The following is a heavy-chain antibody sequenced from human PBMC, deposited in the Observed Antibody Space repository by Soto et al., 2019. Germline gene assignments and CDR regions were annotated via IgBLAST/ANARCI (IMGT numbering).Heavy chain of an antibody. D-gene: IGHD3-9*01. CDR2: IIPIFGTA. Sequence: SVKLSCKASGGTFSSYAISWVRQAPGQGLEWMGGIIPIFGTANYAQKFQGRVTITADESTSTAYMELSSLRSEDTAVYYCARDQNYDILTGYQGYYYYGMDVWGQGTTVTVSS. CDR3: ARDQNYDILTGYQGYYYYGMDV. CDR1: GGTFSSYA. V-gene: IGHV1-69*13. J-gene: IGHJ6*02.